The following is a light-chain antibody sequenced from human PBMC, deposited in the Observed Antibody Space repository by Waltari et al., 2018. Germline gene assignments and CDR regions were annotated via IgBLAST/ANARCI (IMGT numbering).Light chain of an antibody. V-gene: IGKV1-39*01. CDR2: AAS. CDR3: QQTYTTPLT. CDR1: QSVSNY. Sequence: DIQMTQSPPSLSASVGDRVTITCRASQSVSNYLSWYQQKPGKAPKLLIYAASSLESGVPSRFTGIGSGTDFTLTISSLQSEDFATYYCQQTYTTPLTFGGGTTVEIK. J-gene: IGKJ4*01.